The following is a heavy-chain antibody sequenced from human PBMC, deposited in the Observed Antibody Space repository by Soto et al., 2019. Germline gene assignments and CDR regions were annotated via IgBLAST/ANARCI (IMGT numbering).Heavy chain of an antibody. V-gene: IGHV3-30*18. CDR2: ISYDGSNK. Sequence: GGSLRLSCAASGFTVSSYGMHWVRQAPGKGLEWVAVISYDGSNKYYADSVKGRFTISRDNSKNTLYLQMNSLRAEDTAVYYCAKETSGGVVAATGPFDYWGQGTLVTVSS. J-gene: IGHJ4*02. CDR3: AKETSGGVVAATGPFDY. CDR1: GFTVSSYG. D-gene: IGHD2-15*01.